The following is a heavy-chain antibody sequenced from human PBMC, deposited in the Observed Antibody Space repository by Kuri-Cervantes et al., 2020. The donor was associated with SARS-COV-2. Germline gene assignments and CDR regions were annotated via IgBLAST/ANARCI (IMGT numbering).Heavy chain of an antibody. CDR3: ARSGRYCSSTSCYFRYYYYYMDV. CDR1: GGSISSHY. Sequence: SETLSLTCTVSGGSISSHYWSWIRQPPGKGLEWIWYIYYSGSTNYNPALKSRVTISVDTSKNQFSLKLSSVTAADMAVYYCARSGRYCSSTSCYFRYYYYYMDVWGKETTVTVSS. J-gene: IGHJ6*03. V-gene: IGHV4-59*11. CDR2: IYYSGST. D-gene: IGHD2-2*01.